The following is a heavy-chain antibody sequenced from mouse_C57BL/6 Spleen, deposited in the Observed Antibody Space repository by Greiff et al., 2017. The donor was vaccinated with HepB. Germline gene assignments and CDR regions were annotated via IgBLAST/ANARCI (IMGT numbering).Heavy chain of an antibody. V-gene: IGHV1-82*01. CDR1: GYAFSSSW. J-gene: IGHJ2*01. CDR3: AGTFDY. CDR2: IYPGDGDT. Sequence: QVQLQQSGPELVKPGASVKISCKASGYAFSSSWMNWVKQRPGKGIAWIGRIYPGDGDTNYNGKFQGKATLTADKSDSTAYMQLSSLTSEDSAVYFCAGTFDYWGQGTTPTVSS.